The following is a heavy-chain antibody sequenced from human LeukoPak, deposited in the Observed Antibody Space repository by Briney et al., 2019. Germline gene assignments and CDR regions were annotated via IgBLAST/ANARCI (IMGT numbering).Heavy chain of an antibody. CDR1: GFTFSDNW. V-gene: IGHV3-74*01. J-gene: IGHJ4*02. CDR2: INTDGTTI. Sequence: GGSLRLSCVASGFTFSDNWMHWVRQAPGKGLVWVSRINTDGTTINYADSVKGRFTISRDNAKNTLYLQMNSLRVEDTAIYYCAKATIEQWLVKVDSFDSWGQGSLVTISS. D-gene: IGHD6-19*01. CDR3: AKATIEQWLVKVDSFDS.